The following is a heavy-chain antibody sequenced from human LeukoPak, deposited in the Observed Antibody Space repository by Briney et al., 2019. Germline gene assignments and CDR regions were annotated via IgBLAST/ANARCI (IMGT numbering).Heavy chain of an antibody. CDR2: IIPIFGTA. CDR3: ARARVAEDQPFDY. J-gene: IGHJ4*02. Sequence: ASVKVSCKASGGTFSSYAISWVRQAPGQGRERMGGIIPIFGTANYAQMFQGRVTITTDESTSTAYMELSSLRSEDTAVYYCARARVAEDQPFDYWGQGTLVTVSS. V-gene: IGHV1-69*05. CDR1: GGTFSSYA. D-gene: IGHD2-2*01.